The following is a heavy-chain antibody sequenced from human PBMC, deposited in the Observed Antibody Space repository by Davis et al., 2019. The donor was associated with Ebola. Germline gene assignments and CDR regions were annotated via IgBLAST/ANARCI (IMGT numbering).Heavy chain of an antibody. V-gene: IGHV3-11*06. CDR3: ARDGSASGGSYRSDAFDI. J-gene: IGHJ3*02. D-gene: IGHD1-26*01. Sequence: PGGSLRLSCAASGFTFSGYYMSWIRQAPGKGLVWLSYISSSSSYTNYADSVKGRFTISRDNAKNSLYLQMNSLRAEDTAVYYCARDGSASGGSYRSDAFDIWGQGTMVTVSS. CDR1: GFTFSGYY. CDR2: ISSSSSYT.